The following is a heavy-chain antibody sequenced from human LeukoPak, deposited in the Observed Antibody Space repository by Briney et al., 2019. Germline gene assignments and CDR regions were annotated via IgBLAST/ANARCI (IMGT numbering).Heavy chain of an antibody. CDR1: GGSFSGYY. Sequence: SETLSLTCAVYGGSFSGYYWSWIRQPPGKGLEWIGRIYSSGNTNYNPSLKSRVTMSLDASKNQFSLKLSSVTAADTAVYYCARNSGDYWGQGTLVTVSS. CDR2: IYSSGNT. CDR3: ARNSGDY. V-gene: IGHV4-59*10. D-gene: IGHD4-23*01. J-gene: IGHJ4*02.